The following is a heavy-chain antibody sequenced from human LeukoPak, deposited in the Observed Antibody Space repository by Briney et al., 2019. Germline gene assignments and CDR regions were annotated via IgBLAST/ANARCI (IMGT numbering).Heavy chain of an antibody. CDR1: GGTFSSYA. J-gene: IGHJ4*02. CDR3: ARDAGGTGTTTGEY. D-gene: IGHD4-17*01. CDR2: IIPIFGTA. Sequence: GASVKVSCKASGGTFSSYAISWERQAPGQGLEWMGRIIPIFGTANYAQKFQGRVTITTDESTSTAYMELSSLRSEDTAVYYCARDAGGTGTTTGEYWGQGTLVTVSS. V-gene: IGHV1-69*05.